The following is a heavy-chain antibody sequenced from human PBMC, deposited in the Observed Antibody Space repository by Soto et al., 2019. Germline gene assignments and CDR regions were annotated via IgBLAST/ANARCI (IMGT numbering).Heavy chain of an antibody. J-gene: IGHJ4*02. CDR3: ARRGGGVVLAATTPFDY. CDR1: SGSITTANW. V-gene: IGHV4-4*02. D-gene: IGHD2-15*01. Sequence: QVPLQESGPRLVRPSGTLSLTCTVSSGSITTANWWSWVRQPPGRGLEWIGEIYHSGSTNYNLSLKSRVTLSVDKSTTPFSLRLSSVTAADTAMYYCARRGGGVVLAATTPFDYWGQGTLVTVSS. CDR2: IYHSGST.